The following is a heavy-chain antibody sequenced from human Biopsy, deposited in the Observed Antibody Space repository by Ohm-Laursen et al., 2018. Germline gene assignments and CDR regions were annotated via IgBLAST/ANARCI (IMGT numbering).Heavy chain of an antibody. Sequence: GSLRLSCAAPGFIFSRYWMNWVCQTPEKGLEWVANMNQDGSEEHYVDSVKGRFTISRDNSKSSLYLQMNSLRDEDTAVYYCARGPSGTAAGRFASWGQGTLVTVSS. J-gene: IGHJ4*02. D-gene: IGHD6-13*01. CDR1: GFIFSRYW. V-gene: IGHV3-7*04. CDR3: ARGPSGTAAGRFAS. CDR2: MNQDGSEE.